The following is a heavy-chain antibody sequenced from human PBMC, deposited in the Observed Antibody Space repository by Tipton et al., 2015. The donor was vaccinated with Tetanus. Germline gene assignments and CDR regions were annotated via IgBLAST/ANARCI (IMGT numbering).Heavy chain of an antibody. V-gene: IGHV3-66*03. Sequence: QLVQSGGGLIQPGRSLRLSCAASGFTVSSNYMSWVRQAPGKGLEWVSVIYSCGSTYYADSVKGRFTISRDNSKNTLYLQMNSLRAEDTAVYYCARGWHSDPEGYCSGGTPLDYWGQGTLVTVSS. CDR3: ARGWHSDPEGYCSGGTPLDY. J-gene: IGHJ4*02. CDR1: GFTVSSNY. CDR2: IYSCGST. D-gene: IGHD2-15*01.